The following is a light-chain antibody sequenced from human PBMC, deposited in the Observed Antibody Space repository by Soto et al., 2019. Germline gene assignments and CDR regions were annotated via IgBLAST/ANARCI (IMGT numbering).Light chain of an antibody. CDR3: QDYDNSLTWT. CDR2: GAS. Sequence: EFAFKLSLGSLCLYSGGRAAVSCRGSQSVSSTYLISYQQKPGQPHRLLLYGASSRATGVPARFSGGGSGTAFTPPTSRLEPADVAVYYCQDYDNSLTWTLG. J-gene: IGKJ1*01. V-gene: IGKV3-20*01. CDR1: QSVSSTY.